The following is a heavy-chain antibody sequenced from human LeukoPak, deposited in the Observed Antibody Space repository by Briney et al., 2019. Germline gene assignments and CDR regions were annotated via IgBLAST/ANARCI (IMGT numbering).Heavy chain of an antibody. J-gene: IGHJ5*02. D-gene: IGHD2-2*01. V-gene: IGHV4-59*01. CDR1: GDSIHSFY. Sequence: PSETLSLTCTVSGDSIHSFYWSWVRQPPGKGLEWIGCIYYRGSTYYNPSLKSRVSVSVDTSKNQFALKLTSVTAADTAVYYCARVGSTSRLFDPWGQGILVTVSS. CDR2: IYYRGST. CDR3: ARVGSTSRLFDP.